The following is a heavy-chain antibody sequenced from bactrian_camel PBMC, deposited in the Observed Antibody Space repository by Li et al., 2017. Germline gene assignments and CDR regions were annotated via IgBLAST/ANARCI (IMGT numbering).Heavy chain of an antibody. CDR2: IYRGGRTT. CDR1: GYTLGNNC. J-gene: IGHJ4*01. CDR3: AAVAVVAGTTCLAPPTRARRY. Sequence: HVQLVESGGGLVRAGGSLRLSCVVSGYTLGNNCVAWFRQIPGAEREGVAAIYRGGRTTYYPDSVKGRFAISKDNAKNTLYLQMNSLKPEDTAMYYCAAVAVVAGTTCLAPPTRARRYRGQGTQVTVS. V-gene: IGHV3S1*01. D-gene: IGHD6*01.